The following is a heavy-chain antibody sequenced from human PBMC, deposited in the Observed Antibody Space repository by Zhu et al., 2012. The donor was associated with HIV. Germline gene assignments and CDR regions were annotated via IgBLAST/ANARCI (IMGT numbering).Heavy chain of an antibody. D-gene: IGHD6-19*01. J-gene: IGHJ4*02. CDR3: ARGGSGWYWEYFDY. V-gene: IGHV4-38-2*01. CDR1: GYSISSGYY. Sequence: QVQLQESGPGLVKPSETLSLTCAVSGYSISSGYYWGWIRQPPGKGLEWIGSIYHSGSTYYNPSLKSRVTISVDTSKNQFSLKLSSVTAADTAVYYCARGGSGWYWEYFDYWAREPWSPSPQ. CDR2: IYHSGST.